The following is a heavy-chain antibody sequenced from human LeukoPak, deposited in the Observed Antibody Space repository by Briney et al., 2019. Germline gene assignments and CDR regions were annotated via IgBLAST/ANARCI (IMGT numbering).Heavy chain of an antibody. V-gene: IGHV4-59*01. J-gene: IGHJ5*02. D-gene: IGHD1-26*01. Sequence: SSETLSLTCTVSGVSIRSYFWSWIRQPPGKGLEWIGYINYNGDTDYNPSLKSRVTISVDTSKNQFSLKLSTVTAADTAVYYCARWDRNWFDPWGQGTLVTVSS. CDR2: INYNGDT. CDR3: ARWDRNWFDP. CDR1: GVSIRSYF.